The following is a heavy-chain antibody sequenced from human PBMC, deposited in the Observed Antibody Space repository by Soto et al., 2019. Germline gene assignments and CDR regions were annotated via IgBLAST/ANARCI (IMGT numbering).Heavy chain of an antibody. Sequence: HLGGSLRLSYAASGFTFNSYGMHWVRQAPGKGLEWVVVISFDGRNTYYADSVKGRFTISRDNSKNTLYLQMTSLRAEDTAVYYCAKQSGSGCYYNVGYGGLFVFWGQGTLVTVSS. V-gene: IGHV3-30*18. J-gene: IGHJ4*02. CDR3: AKQSGSGCYYNVGYGGLFVF. D-gene: IGHD3-10*01. CDR2: ISFDGRNT. CDR1: GFTFNSYG.